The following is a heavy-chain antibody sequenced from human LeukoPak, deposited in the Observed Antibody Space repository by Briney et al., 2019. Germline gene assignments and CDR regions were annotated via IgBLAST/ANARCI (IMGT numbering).Heavy chain of an antibody. CDR3: ARDCSGGSCYGAFDI. CDR1: GGSISSSNW. J-gene: IGHJ3*02. D-gene: IGHD2-15*01. Sequence: SETLSLTCAVSGGSISSSNWWSWVRQPPGKGLEWIGEIYHSGSTNYNPSLKSRVTISVDKSKNQFSLKLSSVTAADTAVYYCARDCSGGSCYGAFDIWGQGTMVTVSS. V-gene: IGHV4-4*02. CDR2: IYHSGST.